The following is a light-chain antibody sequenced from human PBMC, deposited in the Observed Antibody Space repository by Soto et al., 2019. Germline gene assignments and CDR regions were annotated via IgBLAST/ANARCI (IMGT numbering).Light chain of an antibody. CDR1: QSLSSS. CDR2: GAS. Sequence: EIVMTQSPATLSVSPGERATLSCRASQSLSSSLAWYQHKRGQAARLLIHGASTRAIGIPDRFSGSGSGIEFTLTISSLQSEDFAVYYCQQYTDWPLTFGGGTKVEIK. V-gene: IGKV3-15*01. CDR3: QQYTDWPLT. J-gene: IGKJ4*01.